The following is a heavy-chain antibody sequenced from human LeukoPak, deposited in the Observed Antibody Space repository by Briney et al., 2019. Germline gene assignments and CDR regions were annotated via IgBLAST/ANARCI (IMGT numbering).Heavy chain of an antibody. CDR1: GVSTTSHY. CDR3: ARSPQRAGWFDP. Sequence: PSETLSLTCTVSGVSTTSHYWSWIRQPPGKGLEWIGHIYHSGSTNYNPSFKSRVTMSVDTSKNQFSLKLSSVTAADTAVYYCARSPQRAGWFDPWGQGTLVTVSS. V-gene: IGHV4-59*11. CDR2: IYHSGST. J-gene: IGHJ5*02.